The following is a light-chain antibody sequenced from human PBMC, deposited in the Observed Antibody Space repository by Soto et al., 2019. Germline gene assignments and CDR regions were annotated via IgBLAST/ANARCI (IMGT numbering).Light chain of an antibody. CDR3: CSYAGTDTSAV. CDR2: DVS. CDR1: SSDVVGYNY. Sequence: QSALTQPRSVSGSPGQSVTISCTGTSSDVVGYNYLSWYQQHPGRAPNLIIYDVSKRPSGVPDRFSGSKSGNSASLTISGLQADDEADYYCCSYAGTDTSAVFGTGTKVTVL. V-gene: IGLV2-11*01. J-gene: IGLJ1*01.